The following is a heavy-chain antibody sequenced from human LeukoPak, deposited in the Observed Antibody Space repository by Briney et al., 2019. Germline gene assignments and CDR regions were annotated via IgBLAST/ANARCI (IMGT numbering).Heavy chain of an antibody. CDR3: ARDNRMSGYYAYAFDI. J-gene: IGHJ3*02. D-gene: IGHD3-3*01. Sequence: GGSLRLSCAASGFTVSSNYMSGVRQAPGKGLEWVSVIYSGGSTYYADSVKGRFTISRDNSKNTLYLQMNSLRAEDTAVYYCARDNRMSGYYAYAFDIWGQGTMVTVSS. V-gene: IGHV3-53*01. CDR2: IYSGGST. CDR1: GFTVSSNY.